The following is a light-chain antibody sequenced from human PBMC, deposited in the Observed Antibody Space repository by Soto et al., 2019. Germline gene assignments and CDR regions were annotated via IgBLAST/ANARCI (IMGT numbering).Light chain of an antibody. J-gene: IGLJ1*01. V-gene: IGLV1-47*01. CDR3: QSYDSSLSGYV. Sequence: QSVLTQPPSASETPGQRVFISCSGSTSNIGSNFVFWYQQLPGAAPKLLIYRDRQRPSGVPDRFSGSKSGTSASLAISGLRSEDEAHYYCQSYDSSLSGYVFGTGTKVTVL. CDR2: RDR. CDR1: TSNIGSNF.